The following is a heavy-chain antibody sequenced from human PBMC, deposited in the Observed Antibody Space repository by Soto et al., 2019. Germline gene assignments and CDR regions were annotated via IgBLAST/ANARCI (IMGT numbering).Heavy chain of an antibody. J-gene: IGHJ4*02. CDR3: ARHEVTKVRGVIDY. D-gene: IGHD3-10*01. V-gene: IGHV4-39*01. CDR1: GGSISSSSYY. Sequence: SETLSLTCTVSGGSISSSSYYWGWIRQPPGKGLEWIGSIYYSGSTYYNPSLKSRVTISVDTSKNQFSLKLSSVTAADTAVYYCARHEVTKVRGVIDYWGQGTLVTVSS. CDR2: IYYSGST.